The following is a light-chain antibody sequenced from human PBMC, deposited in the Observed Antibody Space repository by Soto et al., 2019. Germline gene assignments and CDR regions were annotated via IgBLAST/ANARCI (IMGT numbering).Light chain of an antibody. CDR1: SSDVGGYNY. J-gene: IGLJ1*01. Sequence: QSVLTQPASVSGSPGQSITISCTGTSSDVGGYNYVSWYQHHPGKVPQLMIYDVSNRPSGVSNRFSGSKSGNTASLTISGLQAEDEADYYCYSYTSSNTYVFVTGTKVTVL. V-gene: IGLV2-14*03. CDR3: YSYTSSNTYV. CDR2: DVS.